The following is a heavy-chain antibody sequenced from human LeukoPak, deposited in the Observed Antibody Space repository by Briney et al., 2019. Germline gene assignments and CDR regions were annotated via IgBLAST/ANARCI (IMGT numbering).Heavy chain of an antibody. D-gene: IGHD3-10*02. CDR2: ISYDGSNK. V-gene: IGHV3-30*18. Sequence: GRSLRLSCAASGFTFSSYGMHWVRQAPGKGLEWVAVISYDGSNKYYADSVKGRFTISRDNSKNTLYLQMNSLRAEDTAVYYCANGRDYPLIMLSYFDYWGQGTLVTVSS. J-gene: IGHJ4*02. CDR3: ANGRDYPLIMLSYFDY. CDR1: GFTFSSYG.